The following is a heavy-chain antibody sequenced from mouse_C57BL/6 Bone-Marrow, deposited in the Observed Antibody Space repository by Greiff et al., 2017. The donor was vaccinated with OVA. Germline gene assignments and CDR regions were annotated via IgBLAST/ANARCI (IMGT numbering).Heavy chain of an antibody. J-gene: IGHJ1*03. V-gene: IGHV1-19*01. CDR1: GYTFTDYY. CDR3: ARFHYYGSSPYWYFDV. D-gene: IGHD1-1*01. Sequence: EVQLQQSGPVLVKPGASVKMSCKASGYTFTDYYMNWVKQSHGKSLEWIGVINPYNGGTSYNQKFKGKATLTVDKSSSTAYMELNSLTSEDSAVYYCARFHYYGSSPYWYFDVWGTGTTVTVSS. CDR2: INPYNGGT.